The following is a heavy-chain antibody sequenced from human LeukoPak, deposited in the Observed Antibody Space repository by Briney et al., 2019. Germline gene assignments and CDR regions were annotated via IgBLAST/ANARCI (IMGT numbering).Heavy chain of an antibody. CDR1: GYTLTDHY. Sequence: GASVKVSCKASGYTLTDHYIHWVRQAPGQGLEWMGWINPNSGGTNYAQKFQGRVTMTRDTSISTAYMELSRLRSDDTAVYYCARGPITMIVVDAFDIWGQGTMVTVSS. J-gene: IGHJ3*02. CDR3: ARGPITMIVVDAFDI. CDR2: INPNSGGT. V-gene: IGHV1-2*02. D-gene: IGHD3-22*01.